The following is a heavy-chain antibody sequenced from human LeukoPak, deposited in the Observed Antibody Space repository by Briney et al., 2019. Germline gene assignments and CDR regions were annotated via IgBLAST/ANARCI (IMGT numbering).Heavy chain of an antibody. J-gene: IGHJ4*02. CDR1: GYTFTGYY. Sequence: VASVKVSCKASGYTFTGYYMHWVRQAPGQGLEWMGWINPNSGGTNYAQKFQGRVTMTRDTSISTAYMELSRLRSDDTAVYYCARVISQATSYFDYWGQGTLVTVSS. CDR2: INPNSGGT. V-gene: IGHV1-2*02. CDR3: ARVISQATSYFDY. D-gene: IGHD5-12*01.